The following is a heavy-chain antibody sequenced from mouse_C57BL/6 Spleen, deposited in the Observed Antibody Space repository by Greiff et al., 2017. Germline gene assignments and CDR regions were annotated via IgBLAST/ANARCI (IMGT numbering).Heavy chain of an antibody. J-gene: IGHJ1*03. CDR2: IRSKSNNYAT. CDR1: GFSFNTYA. D-gene: IGHD3-2*02. CDR3: VRQTAQANWYFDV. Sequence: EVHLVESGGGLVQPKGSLKLSCAASGFSFNTYAMNWVRQAPGKGLEWVARIRSKSNNYATYYADSVKDRFTISRDDSESMLYQQMNNLKTEDTAMYYCVRQTAQANWYFDVWGTGTTVTVSS. V-gene: IGHV10-1*01.